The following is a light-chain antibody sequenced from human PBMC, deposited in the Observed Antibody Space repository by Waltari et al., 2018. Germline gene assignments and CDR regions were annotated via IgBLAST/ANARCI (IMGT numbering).Light chain of an antibody. CDR3: QQYYSYPRT. V-gene: IGKV1-5*03. J-gene: IGKJ1*01. Sequence: DIQMTQSPSLLSASVGDRVTITCRASQRISNWLAWYQQKPGKAPKLLIFKTSSLESGVPSRFSGRGSGTDFTLTISSLQPEDYATYYCQQYYSYPRTFGQGTKVEIK. CDR1: QRISNW. CDR2: KTS.